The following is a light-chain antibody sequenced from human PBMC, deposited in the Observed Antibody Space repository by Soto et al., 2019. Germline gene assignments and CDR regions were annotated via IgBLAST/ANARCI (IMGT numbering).Light chain of an antibody. CDR2: GAS. Sequence: EIVLTQSPGTLSLSPGERATLSCRASQSVSSSYLAWYQQKPGQAPRLLIYGASSRATGIPDRFSGSGSGTDFTLTISRLESEDSAVYYCQEYGSSFKTFGQGTKVEIK. CDR1: QSVSSSY. J-gene: IGKJ1*01. CDR3: QEYGSSFKT. V-gene: IGKV3-20*01.